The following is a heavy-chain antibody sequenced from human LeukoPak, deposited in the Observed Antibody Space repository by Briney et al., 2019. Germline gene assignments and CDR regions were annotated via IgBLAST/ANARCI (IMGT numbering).Heavy chain of an antibody. CDR1: GFTFRSHG. Sequence: GGSLRLSCAASGFTFRSHGMHWVRQAPGKGLEWVAVISYDGSDKDYADSVKGRFTISRDISKNTLYLQMNSLRAEDTAVYYCVKRVYSSSSFDSWGQGTLVTVSS. V-gene: IGHV3-30*18. J-gene: IGHJ4*02. CDR2: ISYDGSDK. CDR3: VKRVYSSSSFDS. D-gene: IGHD6-6*01.